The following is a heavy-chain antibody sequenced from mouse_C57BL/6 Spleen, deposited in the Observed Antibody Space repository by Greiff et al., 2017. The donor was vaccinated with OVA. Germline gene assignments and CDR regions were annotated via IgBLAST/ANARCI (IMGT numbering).Heavy chain of an antibody. CDR3: ARGGSSNYGGFAY. CDR1: GFTFSSYG. J-gene: IGHJ3*01. V-gene: IGHV5-6*02. D-gene: IGHD2-5*01. CDR2: ISSGGSYT. Sequence: DVKLVESGGDLVKPGGSLKLSCAASGFTFSSYGMSWVRQTPDKRLEWVATISSGGSYTYYPDSVKGRFTISRDTAENTLYLQMISLKSEDTAVYAGARGGSSNYGGFAYWGQGTLVTVSA.